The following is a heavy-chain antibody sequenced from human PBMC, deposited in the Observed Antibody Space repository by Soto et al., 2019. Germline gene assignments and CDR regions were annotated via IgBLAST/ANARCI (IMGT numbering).Heavy chain of an antibody. D-gene: IGHD6-6*01. V-gene: IGHV1-69*13. CDR3: ATSRRYSNSSNYMDV. Sequence: ASVKVSCKASGGTFSSYAISWVRQAPGQGLEWMGGIIPIFGTANYAQKFQGRVTITADESTSTAYMELSSLRSEDTAVYYCATSRRYSNSSNYMDVWGKGTTVTVSS. CDR2: IIPIFGTA. CDR1: GGTFSSYA. J-gene: IGHJ6*03.